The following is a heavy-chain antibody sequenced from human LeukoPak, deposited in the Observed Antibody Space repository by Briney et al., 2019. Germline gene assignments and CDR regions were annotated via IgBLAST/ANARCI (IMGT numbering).Heavy chain of an antibody. Sequence: ASVKVSCKASGYTLTGYYMHWVRQAPGQGLEWMGWINPNSGGTNYAQKFQGRVTMTRDTSISTAYMELSRLRSDDTAVYYCARASSSWTEYYFDYWGQGTLVTVSS. CDR1: GYTLTGYY. CDR2: INPNSGGT. J-gene: IGHJ4*02. D-gene: IGHD6-13*01. V-gene: IGHV1-2*02. CDR3: ARASSSWTEYYFDY.